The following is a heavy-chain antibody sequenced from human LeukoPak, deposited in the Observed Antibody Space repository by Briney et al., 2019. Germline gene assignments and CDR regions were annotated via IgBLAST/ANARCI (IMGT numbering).Heavy chain of an antibody. Sequence: SETLSLTCTVSGGSISSYYWSWIRQPPGKGLEWIGYIYYSGSTNYNPSLKSRVTISVDTSKNQFSLKLSSVTAADTAVYYCARVRKGYTPARSAFDIWGQGTMVTVSS. CDR3: ARVRKGYTPARSAFDI. CDR1: GGSISSYY. J-gene: IGHJ3*02. D-gene: IGHD6-6*01. CDR2: IYYSGST. V-gene: IGHV4-59*01.